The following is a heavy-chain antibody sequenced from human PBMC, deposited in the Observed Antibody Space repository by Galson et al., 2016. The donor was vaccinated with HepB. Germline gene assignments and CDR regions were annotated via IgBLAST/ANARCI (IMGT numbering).Heavy chain of an antibody. J-gene: IGHJ6*02. CDR3: ARDPRAAVFYYAGMDV. D-gene: IGHD6-13*01. CDR1: GFTISSYW. CDR2: INTDGSNT. V-gene: IGHV3-74*01. Sequence: SLRLSCAASGFTISSYWMHWVRQVPGKGLVWVSRINTDGSNTDYADSVKGRFTISRDNVKNTLFLQLNVLRVEDTAVYYCARDPRAAVFYYAGMDVWGQGTTVTVSS.